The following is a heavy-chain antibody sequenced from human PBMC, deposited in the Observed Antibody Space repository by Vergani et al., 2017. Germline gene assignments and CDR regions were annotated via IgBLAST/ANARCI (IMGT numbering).Heavy chain of an antibody. V-gene: IGHV2-5*01. CDR3: AHSGGGLGFGRIQLWSPTWTYYFDY. CDR1: GFSLSTSGVG. CDR2: IYWNDDK. D-gene: IGHD5-18*01. Sequence: QITLKESGPTLVKPTQTLTLTCTFSGFSLSTSGVGVGWIRQPPGKALEWLALIYWNDDKRYSPSLKSRLTITKDTSKNQVVLTMTNMDPVDTATYYCAHSGGGLGFGRIQLWSPTWTYYFDYWGQGTLVTVSS. J-gene: IGHJ4*02.